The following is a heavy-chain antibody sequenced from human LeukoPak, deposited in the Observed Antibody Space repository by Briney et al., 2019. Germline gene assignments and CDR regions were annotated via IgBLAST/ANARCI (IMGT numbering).Heavy chain of an antibody. CDR2: ISTSSSYI. CDR3: ARDVLATDY. D-gene: IGHD2-8*01. Sequence: PGGSLRLSCAASGFTFSSYSMNWVRQAPGKGLEWVSFISTSSSYIHNADSVKGRFTFSRDNAENSLYLQMNSLRAEDTAVYYCARDVLATDYWGQGTLVTVSS. CDR1: GFTFSSYS. J-gene: IGHJ4*02. V-gene: IGHV3-21*01.